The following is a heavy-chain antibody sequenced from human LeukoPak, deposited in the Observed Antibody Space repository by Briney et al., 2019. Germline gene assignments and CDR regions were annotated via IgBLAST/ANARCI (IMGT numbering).Heavy chain of an antibody. CDR3: ATDMRIEGGTGASDM. CDR2: IKQDESEK. Sequence: GGSLRLSCAASGFRFDTYWMSWVRQAPGKGLEWVANIKQDESEKNYVSSVKGRFTISRDNAKNSLYLQMNSLRVEDTTVYYCATDMRIEGGTGASDMWGQGTMVTVSS. V-gene: IGHV3-7*01. D-gene: IGHD1-26*01. CDR1: GFRFDTYW. J-gene: IGHJ3*02.